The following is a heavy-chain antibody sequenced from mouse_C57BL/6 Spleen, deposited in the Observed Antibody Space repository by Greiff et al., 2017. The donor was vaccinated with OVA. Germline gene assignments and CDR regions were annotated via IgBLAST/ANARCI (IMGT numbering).Heavy chain of an antibody. CDR3: APLPDYYAMDD. V-gene: IGHV14-2*01. Sequence: VQLQQSGAELVKPGASVKLSCTASGFNIKDYYMHWVKQRNEQGLEVIGRIDPEDGQTKNSPQFQGKATITANTSSNTAYLQLSILTSEDTAVYYCAPLPDYYAMDDWGQGTSVTFSS. J-gene: IGHJ4*01. D-gene: IGHD5-5*01. CDR1: GFNIKDYY. CDR2: IDPEDGQT.